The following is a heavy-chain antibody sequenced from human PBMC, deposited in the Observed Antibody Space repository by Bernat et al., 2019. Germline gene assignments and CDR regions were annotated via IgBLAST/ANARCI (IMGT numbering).Heavy chain of an antibody. D-gene: IGHD2-15*01. CDR1: GFTFSSYS. J-gene: IGHJ4*02. CDR2: ISSSSSYI. CDR3: ARVSGGKKKYFDY. V-gene: IGHV3-21*01. Sequence: EVQLVESGGDLVKPGGSLRLSCAASGFTFSSYSMNWVRQAPGKGLEWVSSISSSSSYIYYADSVKGRFTISRDNAKNALYLQMNSLRAEDTAVYYCARVSGGKKKYFDYWGQGTLVTVSS.